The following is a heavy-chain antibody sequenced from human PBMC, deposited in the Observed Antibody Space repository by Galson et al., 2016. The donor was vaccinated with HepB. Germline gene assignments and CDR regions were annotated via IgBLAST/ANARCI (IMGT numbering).Heavy chain of an antibody. V-gene: IGHV3-73*01. D-gene: IGHD6-19*01. J-gene: IGHJ4*02. Sequence: SLRLSCAASGLTLSGSAVHWVRQASGKGLEWVGRIRSKANSYATAYTASVKGRFTISRDDSKNTAYLQMNSLKTEDTAVYYCSVFRSIAVGMVGYWGQGTLVTVSS. CDR2: IRSKANSYAT. CDR3: SVFRSIAVGMVGY. CDR1: GLTLSGSA.